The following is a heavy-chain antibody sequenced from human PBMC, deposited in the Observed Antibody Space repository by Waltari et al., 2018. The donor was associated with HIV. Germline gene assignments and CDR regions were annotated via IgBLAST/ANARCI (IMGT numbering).Heavy chain of an antibody. D-gene: IGHD3-3*01. CDR3: AGQYYDFWSAPEDY. CDR1: GGSISSGSYY. Sequence: QVQLQESGPGLVKPSQTLSLTCTVSGGSISSGSYYWSWIRQPAGKGLEWIGRIYTSGSTNYTPALKSRVTLSVDTSKNQFSLKLSSVTAADTAVYYCAGQYYDFWSAPEDYWGQGTLVTVSS. CDR2: IYTSGST. V-gene: IGHV4-61*02. J-gene: IGHJ4*02.